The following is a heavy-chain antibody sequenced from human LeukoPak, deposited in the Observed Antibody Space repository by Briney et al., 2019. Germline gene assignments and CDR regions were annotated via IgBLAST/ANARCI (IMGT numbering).Heavy chain of an antibody. CDR3: TRHGSGFDY. J-gene: IGHJ4*02. D-gene: IGHD3-10*01. CDR1: GFTFGDYA. CDR2: IRNKAYGGTT. V-gene: IGHV3-49*04. Sequence: GGSLRLSCTASGFTFGDYAMSWVRQAPGKGLQWVGFIRNKAYGGTTEYAASVKGRFTISRDDSKSIAYLQMNSRKTEDTAVYYCTRHGSGFDYWGQGTLVTVSS.